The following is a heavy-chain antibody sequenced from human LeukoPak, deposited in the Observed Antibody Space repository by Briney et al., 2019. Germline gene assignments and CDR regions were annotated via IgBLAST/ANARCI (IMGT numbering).Heavy chain of an antibody. CDR1: GGSTSTYY. Sequence: SETLSLTCTVSGGSTSTYYLSWIRQPAGKGLVWIGRIYTNGITDYNPSLQSRVTMSVDTSKNQFSLKLNSVTAADTAVYYCARGGTSFDYWGQGTLVTVSS. CDR2: IYTNGIT. J-gene: IGHJ4*02. V-gene: IGHV4-4*07. CDR3: ARGGTSFDY.